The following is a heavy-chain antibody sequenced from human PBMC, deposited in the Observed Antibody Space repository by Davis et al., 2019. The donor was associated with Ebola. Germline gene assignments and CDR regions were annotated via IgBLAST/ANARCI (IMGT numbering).Heavy chain of an antibody. CDR2: IYYTGSA. V-gene: IGHV4-59*03. D-gene: IGHD3-10*01. CDR1: GVSISRHY. Sequence: PSETLSLTCTVSGVSISRHYWSWIRQPPGKRLEWIGSIYYTGSAYYNSSLASRATISVDTSKNQFSLKLTSVTAADTAMIYCSERGSSVWGQGTLVTVSS. J-gene: IGHJ4*02. CDR3: SERGSSV.